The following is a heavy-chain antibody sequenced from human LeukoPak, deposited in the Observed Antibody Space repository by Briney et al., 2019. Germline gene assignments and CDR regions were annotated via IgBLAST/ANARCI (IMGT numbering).Heavy chain of an antibody. Sequence: GGSLRLSCAASGFTFSSYGMHWVRQAPGKGLEWVAVISYDGSNKYYADSVKGRFTISRDDSKNTLYLQMNSLRAEDTAVYYCAKDEEYSGYAKGSPLFDYWGQGTLVTVSS. J-gene: IGHJ4*02. CDR1: GFTFSSYG. CDR3: AKDEEYSGYAKGSPLFDY. V-gene: IGHV3-30*18. CDR2: ISYDGSNK. D-gene: IGHD5-12*01.